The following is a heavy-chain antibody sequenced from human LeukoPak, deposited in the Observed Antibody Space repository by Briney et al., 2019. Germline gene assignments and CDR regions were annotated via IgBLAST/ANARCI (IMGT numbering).Heavy chain of an antibody. Sequence: ASVKVSCKASGYTFTSYGISWVRQAPGQGPEWMGWISNYNGDTRYAQDLQGRVTMTTDTSTRTAYMELSSLRSEDTAVYYCASRELGYCSSTSCYKPSRYWGQGTLVTVSS. D-gene: IGHD2-2*02. CDR3: ASRELGYCSSTSCYKPSRY. CDR2: ISNYNGDT. V-gene: IGHV1-18*01. CDR1: GYTFTSYG. J-gene: IGHJ4*02.